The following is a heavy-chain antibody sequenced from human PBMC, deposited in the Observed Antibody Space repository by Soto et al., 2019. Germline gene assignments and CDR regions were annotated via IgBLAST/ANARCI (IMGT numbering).Heavy chain of an antibody. Sequence: QVQLVESGGGVVQPGRSLRLSCAASGFTFSSYAMHWVRQAPGKGLEWVAVISYDGSNKYYADSVKGQFTISRDNSKNTLYLQMNSLRAEDTAEYYCVRYCGSSWYFDYWGQGTLVTVSS. CDR2: ISYDGSNK. J-gene: IGHJ4*02. V-gene: IGHV3-30-3*01. CDR1: GFTFSSYA. D-gene: IGHD6-13*01. CDR3: VRYCGSSWYFDY.